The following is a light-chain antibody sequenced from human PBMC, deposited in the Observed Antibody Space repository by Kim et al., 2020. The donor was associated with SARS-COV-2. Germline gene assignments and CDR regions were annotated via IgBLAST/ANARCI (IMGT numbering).Light chain of an antibody. V-gene: IGKV3-11*01. J-gene: IGKJ4*01. CDR3: QQRKYWPPVT. Sequence: ETVLTQSPATLSLSPGERATLSCRASQDVDIYLAWYQQKPGQAPRLLIYDASNRATGVPARFSGSGSGTEFSLTISSLEPEDFAVYYCQQRKYWPPVTFGGGTKVDI. CDR1: QDVDIY. CDR2: DAS.